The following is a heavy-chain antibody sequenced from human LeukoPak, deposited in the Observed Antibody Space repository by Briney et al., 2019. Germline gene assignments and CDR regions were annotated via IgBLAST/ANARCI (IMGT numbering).Heavy chain of an antibody. J-gene: IGHJ6*02. CDR2: INHSGST. Sequence: PSETLSLTCAVYIRSFSGYYWSWIRQPPGKGLEWIGEINHSGSTNYNPSLKSRVTMSVDTSKNQFSLRLSSMTAADTAVYYCARERHYPDVWGQGTTVTVSS. D-gene: IGHD3-10*01. CDR3: ARERHYPDV. V-gene: IGHV4-34*01. CDR1: IRSFSGYY.